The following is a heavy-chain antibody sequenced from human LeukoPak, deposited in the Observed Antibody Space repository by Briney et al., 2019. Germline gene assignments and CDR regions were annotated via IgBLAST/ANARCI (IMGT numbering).Heavy chain of an antibody. CDR2: INSDGSST. Sequence: GGSLRLSCAASGFTFSSYWMHWVRQVPGKGLVWVSRINSDGSSTSYADSVKGRFTISRDNAKNTLYVQMNSLRAEDTAVYYCAPYCSGGSCYAYYYYGMDVWGQGTTVTVSS. CDR3: APYCSGGSCYAYYYYGMDV. V-gene: IGHV3-74*01. J-gene: IGHJ6*02. D-gene: IGHD2-15*01. CDR1: GFTFSSYW.